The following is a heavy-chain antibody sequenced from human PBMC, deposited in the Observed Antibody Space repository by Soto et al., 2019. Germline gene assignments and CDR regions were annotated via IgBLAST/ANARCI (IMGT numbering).Heavy chain of an antibody. CDR3: AKDEVGAIYYYYGMDV. CDR2: ISSDASTT. J-gene: IGHJ6*02. CDR1: GFTFSSYS. Sequence: GGSLRLSCAASGFTFSSYSFHWVRQAPGKGLEWVAVISSDASTTYYADSAKGRFTISRDNFQGTVFLQMNSLRAEDTAVYYCAKDEVGAIYYYYGMDVWGQGTTVTVSS. D-gene: IGHD1-26*01. V-gene: IGHV3-30-3*01.